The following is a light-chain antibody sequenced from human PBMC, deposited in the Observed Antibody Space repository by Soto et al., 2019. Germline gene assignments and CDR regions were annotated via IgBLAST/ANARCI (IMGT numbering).Light chain of an antibody. Sequence: QSVLTQPPSVSGAPGQRVTISCTGSSSNIGAGYDVHWYQQLPGTAPKLLIYGNSNRPSGVPDRFSGSKSGTSASLAITGLQAEDEAEYFCQSYDSSLNAVVFGGGTQLAVL. V-gene: IGLV1-40*01. J-gene: IGLJ2*01. CDR2: GNS. CDR3: QSYDSSLNAVV. CDR1: SSNIGAGYD.